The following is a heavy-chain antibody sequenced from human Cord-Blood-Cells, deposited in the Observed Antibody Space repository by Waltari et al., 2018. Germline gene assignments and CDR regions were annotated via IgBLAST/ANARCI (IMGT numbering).Heavy chain of an antibody. CDR2: IIPIFGKA. Sequence: QLQLVQSGAEVKKPGSSVKVSCKASGGTSSTYPISLVRQAPGQGLEWMRVIIPIFGKANYAQKFQSRVTITADESTSTAYMELSSLRSEDTAVYYCAREGSSSAFDIWGQGTMVTVSS. CDR1: GGTSSTYP. D-gene: IGHD6-6*01. J-gene: IGHJ3*02. CDR3: AREGSSSAFDI. V-gene: IGHV1-69*01.